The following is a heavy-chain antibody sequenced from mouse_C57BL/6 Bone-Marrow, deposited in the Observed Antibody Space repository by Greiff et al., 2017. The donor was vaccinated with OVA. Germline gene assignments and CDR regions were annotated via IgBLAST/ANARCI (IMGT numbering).Heavy chain of an antibody. J-gene: IGHJ2*01. V-gene: IGHV1-19*01. Sequence: VQLQQSGPVLVKPGASVKMSCKASGYTFTDYYMNWVKQSHGKSLEWIGVINPYNGGTSYNQKFKGKATLTVDKSSSTAYMELNSLTSEDSAVDYCARCWYYCDYWGQGTTLTVSS. CDR2: INPYNGGT. CDR1: GYTFTDYY. CDR3: ARCWYYCDY.